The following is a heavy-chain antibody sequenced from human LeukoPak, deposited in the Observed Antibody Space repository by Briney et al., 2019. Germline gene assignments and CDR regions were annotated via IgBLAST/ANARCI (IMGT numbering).Heavy chain of an antibody. CDR2: IIPIFGTA. J-gene: IGHJ5*02. Sequence: SVKVSCKASGGTFSSYAISWVRQAPGQGLEWMGGIIPIFGTANYAQKFQGRVTITADESTSTAYMELSSLRSEDTAVYYCAREGYDILTGYHYGQNWFDPWGQGTLVTVSP. CDR3: AREGYDILTGYHYGQNWFDP. V-gene: IGHV1-69*13. CDR1: GGTFSSYA. D-gene: IGHD3-9*01.